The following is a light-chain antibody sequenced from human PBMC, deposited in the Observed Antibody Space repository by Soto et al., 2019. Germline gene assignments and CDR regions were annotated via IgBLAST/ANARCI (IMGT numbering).Light chain of an antibody. CDR3: SSYTGSSVI. CDR2: DVS. Sequence: QSVLTQPASVSGSPGQSITISCTGTNSDVGGYNYVSWYQQHPGKAPKLMISDVSNRPSGVSNRFSGSKSGNTASLTISGLQAEDEADYYCSSYTGSSVIFGGGTKVTVL. V-gene: IGLV2-14*01. CDR1: NSDVGGYNY. J-gene: IGLJ2*01.